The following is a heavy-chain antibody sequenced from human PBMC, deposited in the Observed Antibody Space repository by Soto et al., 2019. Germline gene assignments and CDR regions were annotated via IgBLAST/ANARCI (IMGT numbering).Heavy chain of an antibody. CDR2: IIPIFGTA. CDR3: AKVRYSSPMGYYYGMDV. V-gene: IGHV1-69*01. J-gene: IGHJ6*02. Sequence: SFKLTCKSSIVAFSKFFGTCVQQAPGHGLEWVGGIIPIFGTANYAQKVQGRVPITSHESTCTSYLEVNNLRSEDTAVYYCAKVRYSSPMGYYYGMDVWGQVTTVT. D-gene: IGHD6-19*01. CDR1: IVAFSKFF.